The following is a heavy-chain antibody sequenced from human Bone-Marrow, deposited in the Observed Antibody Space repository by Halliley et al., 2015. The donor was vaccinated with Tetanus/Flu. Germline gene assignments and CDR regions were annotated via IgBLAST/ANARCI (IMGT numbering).Heavy chain of an antibody. CDR1: GVTLSSYW. V-gene: IGHV3-74*01. J-gene: IGHJ3*02. CDR3: ASEIGEDAFDI. D-gene: IGHD3-10*01. Sequence: SLRLSCAASGVTLSSYWMHWVRQAPGKGLVWVPRINSDGSRINYADSVKGRFTISRDNAKNTLYLQMNSLRVEDTAVYYCASEIGEDAFDIWGQGTMVTVSS. CDR2: INSDGSRI.